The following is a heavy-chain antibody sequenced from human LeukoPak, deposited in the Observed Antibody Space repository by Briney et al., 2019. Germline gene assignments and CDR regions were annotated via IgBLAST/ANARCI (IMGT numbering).Heavy chain of an antibody. J-gene: IGHJ4*02. CDR2: LNRDGSTA. V-gene: IGHV3-74*01. D-gene: IGHD3-16*02. CDR3: AKGSITFGGVIVQPFDY. CDR1: GFTFTNYW. Sequence: PGESLRLSCAASGFTFTNYWMHWVRHTPGKGLVWVSRLNRDGSTATYAESVKGRFTISRDNARNTVYLQMNSLRAEDTAVYYCAKGSITFGGVIVQPFDYWGQGTLVTVSS.